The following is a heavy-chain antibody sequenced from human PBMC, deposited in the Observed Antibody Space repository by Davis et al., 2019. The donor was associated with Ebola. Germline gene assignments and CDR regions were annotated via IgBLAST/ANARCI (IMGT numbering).Heavy chain of an antibody. CDR1: GYTFPRYG. CDR3: ARAVTMVLPSGWFDP. Sequence: AASVQVSCQASGYTFPRYGISWVRQAPGQGLAWMGCISAYNGNTNYAQNLQGRVTMTTDTSTSTAYMEVRSLRYDDTAVYYCARAVTMVLPSGWFDPWGQGTLVTVSS. D-gene: IGHD3-10*01. CDR2: ISAYNGNT. J-gene: IGHJ5*02. V-gene: IGHV1-18*01.